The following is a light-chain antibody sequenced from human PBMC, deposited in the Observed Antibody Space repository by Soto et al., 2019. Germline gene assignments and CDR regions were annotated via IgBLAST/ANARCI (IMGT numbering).Light chain of an antibody. J-gene: IGKJ2*01. V-gene: IGKV1-6*01. Sequence: IQMSKCPSSVTGAEIDRVIISCLASQDIRSRLAWYQQKPGKAPQILIYGAYTLQTGVASRFSGSGSATDFPITISSLQPEDSAAYYCLQDYNYPFTVGQGTQVDIK. CDR3: LQDYNYPFT. CDR2: GAY. CDR1: QDIRSR.